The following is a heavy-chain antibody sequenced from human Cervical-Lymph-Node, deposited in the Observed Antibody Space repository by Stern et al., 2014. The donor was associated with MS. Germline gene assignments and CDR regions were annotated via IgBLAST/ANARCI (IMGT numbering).Heavy chain of an antibody. Sequence: VQLVEYGGYLVKPGGSLRLSCAASGFKLSGYYMNSVLTAPGTVMEWLTYISSNGTVIYYADSVKGRFIISRDNAKQSLYLQMNRLRAEDTAVYYCARGQPSFWGQGSLVTVSP. D-gene: IGHD1-26*01. CDR3: ARGQPSF. CDR1: GFKLSGYY. J-gene: IGHJ4*02. V-gene: IGHV3-11*01. CDR2: ISSNGTVI.